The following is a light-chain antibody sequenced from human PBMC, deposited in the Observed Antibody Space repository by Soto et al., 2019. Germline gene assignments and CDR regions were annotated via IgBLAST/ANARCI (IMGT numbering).Light chain of an antibody. V-gene: IGLV4-60*03. CDR3: ETWDSNTWV. CDR2: LEGNGNY. CDR1: SGYSGYI. Sequence: QSVLTQSSSASASLGSSVRLTCTRSSGYSGYIITWHQQQPGKATRYLMKLEGNGNYNQGSGVPDRFSGSSSGADRYLTFSNLQSEDAADYYCETWDSNTWVFGGGTQLTVL. J-gene: IGLJ7*01.